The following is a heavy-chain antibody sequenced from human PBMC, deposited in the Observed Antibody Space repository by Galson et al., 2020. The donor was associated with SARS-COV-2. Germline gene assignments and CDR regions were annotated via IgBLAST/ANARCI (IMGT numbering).Heavy chain of an antibody. D-gene: IGHD6-19*01. V-gene: IGHV3-15*07. J-gene: IGHJ5*02. CDR1: GFTFPGAW. Sequence: GGSLRLSCAGSGFTFPGAWMNWVRQSPGKGLEWVGPINSKTHGGTTDYASPVKGRFSISRDDSKDTLFLQMNSLETEDTALYYGTTEGGWAWCDPWGQGTRVTVSS. CDR2: INSKTHGGTT. CDR3: TTEGGWAWCDP.